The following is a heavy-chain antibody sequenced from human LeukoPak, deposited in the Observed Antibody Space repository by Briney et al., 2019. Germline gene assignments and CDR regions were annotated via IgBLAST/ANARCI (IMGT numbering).Heavy chain of an antibody. D-gene: IGHD3-3*01. V-gene: IGHV3-23*01. J-gene: IGHJ6*02. CDR1: GFTFGSFA. CDR3: AKVKLRDWSGSDV. Sequence: PGGSLRLSCVASGFTFGSFAMTWVRQAPGRGLEWVSGISTGGSPHYADSVKGRFTISRDNSKNTVYLQMNSLRAEDTAVYHCAKVKLRDWSGSDVWGRGTTVTVSS. CDR2: ISTGGSP.